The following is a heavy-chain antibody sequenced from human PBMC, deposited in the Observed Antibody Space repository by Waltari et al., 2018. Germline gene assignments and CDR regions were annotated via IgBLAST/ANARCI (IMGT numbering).Heavy chain of an antibody. CDR1: GGSISSYY. D-gene: IGHD2-21*01. J-gene: IGHJ1*01. V-gene: IGHV4-4*07. CDR2: IYTSGST. CDR3: ARSFQAGYFQH. Sequence: QVQLQESGPGLVKPSETLSLTCTVSGGSISSYYWSWIRQPAGKGLEWSGRIYTSGSTNYNPSRKSRVTMSVDTAKSQFSLKLSSGTAADTAVYYCARSFQAGYFQHWGQGTLVTVSS.